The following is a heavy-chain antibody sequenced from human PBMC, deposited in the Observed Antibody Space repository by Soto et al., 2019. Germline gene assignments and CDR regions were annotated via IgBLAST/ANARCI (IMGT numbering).Heavy chain of an antibody. Sequence: EVQLLDSGGGLVQPGGSLRLSCAASGFTFSSYAMNWVRQAPGKGPEWVSAISGSGDSTYYADSVKGRFTISRDNSKNTLYLQMNSLRAEDAAVYYCARTWQGDYWGQGTLVTVSS. CDR2: ISGSGDST. CDR1: GFTFSSYA. CDR3: ARTWQGDY. D-gene: IGHD2-2*01. J-gene: IGHJ4*02. V-gene: IGHV3-23*01.